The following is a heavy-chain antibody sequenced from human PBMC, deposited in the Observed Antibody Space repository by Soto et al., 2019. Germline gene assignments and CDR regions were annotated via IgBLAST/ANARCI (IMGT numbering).Heavy chain of an antibody. D-gene: IGHD6-13*01. V-gene: IGHV3-23*01. CDR1: GFTFSSYA. CDR3: AKVKRTGYSSSWYFDY. J-gene: IGHJ4*02. CDR2: ISGSGGST. Sequence: GGSLRLSCAASGFTFSSYAMSWVRQAPGKGLEWVSAISGSGGSTYYADSVKGRFTISRDNSKNTLYLQMNSLRAEDTAVYYCAKVKRTGYSSSWYFDYWGQGTLVTVSS.